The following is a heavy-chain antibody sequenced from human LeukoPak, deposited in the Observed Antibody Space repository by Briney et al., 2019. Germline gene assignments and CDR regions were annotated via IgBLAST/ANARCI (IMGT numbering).Heavy chain of an antibody. CDR1: GFTFTDYG. CDR3: ARADCSSSTCYLRRSWFDP. J-gene: IGHJ5*02. Sequence: GGSLRLSCTASGFTFTDYGMHWVRQAPGKGLEWVAFIRYDGSNKYYADSVKGRFTISRDNSKNTLYLQMNSLRDEDAAVYYCARADCSSSTCYLRRSWFDPWGQGTLVTVSS. CDR2: IRYDGSNK. D-gene: IGHD2-2*01. V-gene: IGHV3-30*02.